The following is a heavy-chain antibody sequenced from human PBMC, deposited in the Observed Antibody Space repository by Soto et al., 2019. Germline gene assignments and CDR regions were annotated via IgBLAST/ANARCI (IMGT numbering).Heavy chain of an antibody. Sequence: QVQLVQSGAEVRQPASSVKVSCKTSGATFSSYAITWVRQAPGQGLEWMGGIVPTVDTSTYAQKFQGRVPIPAQXFTNTVYMELSSLRSDDTAVYYCVRVVAIPGYPDNWGQGTLVTVSS. D-gene: IGHD5-12*01. CDR2: IVPTVDTS. J-gene: IGHJ4*02. CDR3: VRVVAIPGYPDN. V-gene: IGHV1-69*12. CDR1: GATFSSYA.